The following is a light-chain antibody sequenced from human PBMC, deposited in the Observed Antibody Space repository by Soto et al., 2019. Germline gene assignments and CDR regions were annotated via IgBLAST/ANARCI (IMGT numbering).Light chain of an antibody. Sequence: EIVLTQSPGTLSLSPGDRATLSCRASQSVNSNFLAWYQQKPGQAPRLPIYGASSRATDIPDTFSGSGSGTDFTLTINRLEPGDFAVYYCQQYGTSPWTFGQGTKVEIK. CDR2: GAS. V-gene: IGKV3-20*01. CDR1: QSVNSNF. CDR3: QQYGTSPWT. J-gene: IGKJ1*01.